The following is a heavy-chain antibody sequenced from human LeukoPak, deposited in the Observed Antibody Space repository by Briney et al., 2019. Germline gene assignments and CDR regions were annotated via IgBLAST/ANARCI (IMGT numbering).Heavy chain of an antibody. CDR1: GESFSSYY. D-gene: IGHD3-22*01. CDR2: INHSGST. CDR3: ARGYDSSGYYYGY. Sequence: SETLSLTCAVYGESFSSYYWSWIRQPPGKGLEWIGEINHSGSTNYNPSLKSRVTISVDTSKNQFSLKLSSVTAADTAVYYCARGYDSSGYYYGYWGQGTLVTVSS. J-gene: IGHJ4*02. V-gene: IGHV4-34*01.